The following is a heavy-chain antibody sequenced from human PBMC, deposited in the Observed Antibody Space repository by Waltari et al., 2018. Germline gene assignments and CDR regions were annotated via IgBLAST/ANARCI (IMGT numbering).Heavy chain of an antibody. V-gene: IGHV4-38-2*01. CDR3: AAYLPDWGRGRDY. Sequence: QVQLQESGPGLVKPSETLSLTCAVSGHSISSTYYWGWIRQSPGKGLEWIANIYHSGSTNYNPSLKSRVTISLDTSKNRFSLNRRSVTAADTAVYYCAAYLPDWGRGRDYWGQGTLVTVSS. D-gene: IGHD7-27*01. CDR2: IYHSGST. J-gene: IGHJ4*02. CDR1: GHSISSTYY.